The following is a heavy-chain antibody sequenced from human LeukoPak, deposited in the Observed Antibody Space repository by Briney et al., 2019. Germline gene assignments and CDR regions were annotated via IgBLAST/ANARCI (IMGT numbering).Heavy chain of an antibody. CDR3: ARGIDYGDFQH. Sequence: SETLSLTCTVSGGSISSYSWSWIRRPPGKGLEWFGYISYSGSANYNPSLKSRGTISVDTSKNQFSLKLRSVTAADTAVYYCARGIDYGDFQHWGQGTLVTVSS. D-gene: IGHD4-17*01. J-gene: IGHJ1*01. CDR2: ISYSGSA. CDR1: GGSISSYS. V-gene: IGHV4-59*01.